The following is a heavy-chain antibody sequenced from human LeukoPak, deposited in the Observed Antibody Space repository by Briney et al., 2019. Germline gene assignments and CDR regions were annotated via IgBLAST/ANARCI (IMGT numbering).Heavy chain of an antibody. CDR1: GFTFSSYG. CDR2: ISGSGGST. Sequence: GGTLRLSCAASGFTFSSYGMSWVRQAPGKGLEWVSAISGSGGSTYYADSVKGRFTISRDNSKNTLYLQMNSLRAEDTAVYYCAKDRHDSSGFDYWGQGTLVTVSS. CDR3: AKDRHDSSGFDY. V-gene: IGHV3-23*01. D-gene: IGHD3-22*01. J-gene: IGHJ4*02.